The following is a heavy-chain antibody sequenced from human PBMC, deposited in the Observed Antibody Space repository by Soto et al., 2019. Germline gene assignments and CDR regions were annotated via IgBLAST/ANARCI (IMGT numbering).Heavy chain of an antibody. D-gene: IGHD2-2*02. CDR1: GGTFSSYA. V-gene: IGHV1-69*13. J-gene: IGHJ6*02. CDR3: ARGRIDLGYCSSTSCHTYYGMDV. CDR2: IIPIFGTA. Sequence: GASVKVSCKASGGTFSSYAISWVRQAPGQGLEWMGGIIPIFGTANYAQKFQGRVTITADESTSTAYMELSSLRSEDTAVYYCARGRIDLGYCSSTSCHTYYGMDVCGQGTTVTVSS.